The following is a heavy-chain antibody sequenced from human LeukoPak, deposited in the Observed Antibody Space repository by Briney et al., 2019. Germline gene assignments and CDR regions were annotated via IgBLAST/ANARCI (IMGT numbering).Heavy chain of an antibody. CDR2: ISYSGSTT. CDR1: GFTFTNFE. D-gene: IGHD2-15*01. CDR3: ARDWKYCSGGSCTGAFDI. J-gene: IGHJ3*02. V-gene: IGHV3-48*03. Sequence: GGSLRLSCAASGFTFTNFEMNWVRQAPGKGLEWVSYISYSGSTTSYADSVKGRFTISRDNAKNSLYLQMNSLRAEDTAVYYCARDWKYCSGGSCTGAFDIWGQGTMVTVSS.